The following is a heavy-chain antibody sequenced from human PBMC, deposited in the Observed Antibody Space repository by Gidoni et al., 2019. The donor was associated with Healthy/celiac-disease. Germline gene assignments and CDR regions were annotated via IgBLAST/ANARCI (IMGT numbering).Heavy chain of an antibody. D-gene: IGHD4-17*01. J-gene: IGHJ4*02. CDR2: IYHSGST. CDR3: ARDNGDYSFDY. V-gene: IGHV4-38-2*02. Sequence: QVQLQESGPGLAKPSETLSLTCAVPGYSIRSGYYWGWIRQPPGKGLEWIGSIYHSGSTYYNPSLKSRVTISVDTSKNQFSLKLSSVTAADTAVYYCARDNGDYSFDYWGQGTLVTVSS. CDR1: GYSIRSGYY.